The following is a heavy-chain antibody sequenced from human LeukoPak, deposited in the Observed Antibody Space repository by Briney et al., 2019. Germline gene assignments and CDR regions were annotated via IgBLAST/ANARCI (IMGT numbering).Heavy chain of an antibody. CDR3: ARLIAVVPDAFDI. D-gene: IGHD3-22*01. CDR1: GYTLTVYY. CDR2: IKPNSGGT. Sequence: GASVKVSCKASGYTLTVYYMHWVRQAPGQGLEWMGWIKPNSGGTNYAQKFQGRVTMTRDMSINTAYMELSRLTSDDTAVYYCARLIAVVPDAFDIWGQGTMVTVSS. V-gene: IGHV1-2*02. J-gene: IGHJ3*02.